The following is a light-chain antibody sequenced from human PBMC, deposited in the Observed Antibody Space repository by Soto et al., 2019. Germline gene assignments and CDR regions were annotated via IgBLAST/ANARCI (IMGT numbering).Light chain of an antibody. CDR3: SSRSGTDILYV. CDR1: SSDVGTSNY. J-gene: IGLJ1*01. V-gene: IGLV2-8*01. CDR2: EVT. Sequence: QSVLTQPPSASGAPVQSVTISCTGTSSDVGTSNYVSWYQQHPGKAPKLMIYEVTKRPSGVPDRFSGSKSGNTASLTVSGLQADDEADYYCSSRSGTDILYVFGTGTKVTVL.